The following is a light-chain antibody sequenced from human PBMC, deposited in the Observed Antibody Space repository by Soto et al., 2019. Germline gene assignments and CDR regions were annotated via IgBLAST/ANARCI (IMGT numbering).Light chain of an antibody. Sequence: QSVLTQPPSVSGAPGQRVTISCTGSSANIGAGYDVHWYQQLPGTAPKLLIYGNSNRPSGVPDRFSGSKSGTSASLAITGLQAEDEADYYCQSYDSSLSGSYVFXTGTKVTGL. CDR2: GNS. CDR3: QSYDSSLSGSYV. CDR1: SANIGAGYD. J-gene: IGLJ1*01. V-gene: IGLV1-40*01.